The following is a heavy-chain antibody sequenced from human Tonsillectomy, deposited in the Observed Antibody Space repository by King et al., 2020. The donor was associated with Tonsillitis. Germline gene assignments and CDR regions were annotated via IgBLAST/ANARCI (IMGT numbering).Heavy chain of an antibody. V-gene: IGHV3-9*01. Sequence: VQLVESGGGLVQPGRSLRLSCAASGFSFDDYAMHWVRQAPGKGLEWVSGISWNSGSIDYADSVKGRFTISRDNAKNSLYLQMISLRGEDTALYYCAKDMGPLTAGAGTKFSYYGMDVWGEGTTVTVSS. J-gene: IGHJ6*01. CDR3: AKDMGPLTAGAGTKFSYYGMDV. D-gene: IGHD6-13*01. CDR2: ISWNSGSI. CDR1: GFSFDDYA.